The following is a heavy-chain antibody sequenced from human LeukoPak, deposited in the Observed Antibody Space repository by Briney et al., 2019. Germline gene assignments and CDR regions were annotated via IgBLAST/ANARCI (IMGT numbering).Heavy chain of an antibody. V-gene: IGHV4-59*08. Sequence: SETLSLTCTVSGGSISSYYWSWIRQPPGKGLEWIGYIYYSGGTNYNPSLKSRVTISVDTSKNQFSLKLSSVTAADTAVYYCATSGSGYDSDYFDYWGQGTLVTVSS. CDR1: GGSISSYY. J-gene: IGHJ4*02. CDR2: IYYSGGT. CDR3: ATSGSGYDSDYFDY. D-gene: IGHD5-12*01.